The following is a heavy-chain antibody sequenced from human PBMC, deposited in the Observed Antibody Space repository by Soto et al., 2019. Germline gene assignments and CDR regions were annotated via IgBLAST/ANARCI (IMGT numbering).Heavy chain of an antibody. Sequence: HPGGSLRLSCAASGFTFSSYAMSWVRQAPGKGLEWVSAISGSGGSTYYADSVKGRFTISRDNSKNTLYLQMNSLRAEDTAVYYCAKPRTYLSSSWSHWGQGTLVTVSS. CDR1: GFTFSSYA. J-gene: IGHJ4*02. CDR2: ISGSGGST. CDR3: AKPRTYLSSSWSH. D-gene: IGHD6-13*01. V-gene: IGHV3-23*01.